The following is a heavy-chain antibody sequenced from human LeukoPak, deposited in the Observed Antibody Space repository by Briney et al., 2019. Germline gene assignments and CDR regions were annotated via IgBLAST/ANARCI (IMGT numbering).Heavy chain of an antibody. CDR2: ISGSGGST. CDR3: AKGRFGGVIGEIDY. V-gene: IGHV3-23*01. Sequence: GGSLRLSCAASGFSFSSYAMSWVRQAPGKGLEWVSVISGSGGSTHYADSVRGRFTISRDNSKNTLYLQMNSLRAEDTAVYYCAKGRFGGVIGEIDYWGQGTLVTVSS. J-gene: IGHJ4*02. D-gene: IGHD3-16*01. CDR1: GFSFSSYA.